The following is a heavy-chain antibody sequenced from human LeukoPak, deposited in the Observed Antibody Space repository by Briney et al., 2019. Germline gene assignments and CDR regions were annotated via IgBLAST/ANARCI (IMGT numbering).Heavy chain of an antibody. D-gene: IGHD2-2*01. CDR1: GGSFSGYY. V-gene: IGHV4-34*01. CDR2: INHSGST. CDR3: ARENRLGYCSSTSCLPFDY. Sequence: PSETLSLTCAVYGGSFSGYYWSWIRQPPGKGLEWIGEINHSGSTNYNPSLKSRVTISVDTSKNQFSLKLSSLTAADTAVYYCARENRLGYCSSTSCLPFDYWGLGTLVTVSS. J-gene: IGHJ4*02.